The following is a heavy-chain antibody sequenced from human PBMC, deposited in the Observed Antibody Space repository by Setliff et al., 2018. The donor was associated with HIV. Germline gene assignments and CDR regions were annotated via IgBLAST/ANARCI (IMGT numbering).Heavy chain of an antibody. CDR2: IYTGGRT. D-gene: IGHD2-2*01. Sequence: PSETLSLTCTVSDDSISSNYWSWIRQFAGKGLEWVGRIYTGGRTNYNPSLKGRVTMSVDTSKNQFSLNLSSVTAADTAVYYCARDRMPMASWVPDKWGQGTLVTVSS. V-gene: IGHV4-4*07. CDR1: DDSISSNY. CDR3: ARDRMPMASWVPDK. J-gene: IGHJ4*02.